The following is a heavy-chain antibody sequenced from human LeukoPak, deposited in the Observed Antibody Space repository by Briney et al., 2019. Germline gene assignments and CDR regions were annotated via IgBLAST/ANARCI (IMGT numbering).Heavy chain of an antibody. J-gene: IGHJ4*02. CDR3: ARDALRYFGWLYY. Sequence: VSCKASGGTFSSYAISWVRQAPGQGLEWMGGIIPIFGTANYAQKFQGRVTITADKSTSTAYMELSSLRSEDTAVYYCARDALRYFGWLYYWGQGTLVTVSS. V-gene: IGHV1-69*06. CDR1: GGTFSSYA. CDR2: IIPIFGTA. D-gene: IGHD3-9*01.